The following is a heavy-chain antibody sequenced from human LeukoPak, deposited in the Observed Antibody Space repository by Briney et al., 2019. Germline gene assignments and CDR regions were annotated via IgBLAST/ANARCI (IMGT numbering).Heavy chain of an antibody. CDR2: IYSGGST. CDR1: GFTVSSNY. Sequence: QPGGSLRLSCAASGFTVSSNYMSWVRQAPGKGLEWVSVIYSGGSTYYADSVKGRFTISRDNSKNTLYLQMNSLRAEDTAVYYCAREVVPAAMTYYYYYYMDVWGKGTTVTVSS. D-gene: IGHD2-2*01. CDR3: AREVVPAAMTYYYYYYMDV. J-gene: IGHJ6*03. V-gene: IGHV3-53*01.